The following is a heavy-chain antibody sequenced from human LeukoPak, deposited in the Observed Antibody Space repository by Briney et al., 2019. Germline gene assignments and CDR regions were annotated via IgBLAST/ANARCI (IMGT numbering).Heavy chain of an antibody. CDR1: GGTFSSYA. CDR3: ARAYFWSGYYGFGSRQDYFAY. J-gene: IGHJ4*02. CDR2: IIPIFGTA. D-gene: IGHD3-3*01. Sequence: ASVKVSSTASGGTFSSYAISWARQAPGQGLEWMGGIIPIFGTAHYAQKFQGRVTITADKSTSTAYMELSSLRSEDTAVYYCARAYFWSGYYGFGSRQDYFAYWGQGTLVTVSS. V-gene: IGHV1-69*06.